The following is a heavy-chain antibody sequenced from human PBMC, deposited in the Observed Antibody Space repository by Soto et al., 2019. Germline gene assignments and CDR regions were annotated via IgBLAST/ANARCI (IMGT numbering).Heavy chain of an antibody. CDR1: GGSISSYY. D-gene: IGHD5-12*01. Sequence: PSETLSLTCTVSGGSISSYYWSWIRQPPGKGLEWIGYIYYSGSTNYNPSLKSRVTISVDTSKNQFSLKLSSVTAADTAVYYCARDRRDGYNLIDYWGQGTLVTVSS. CDR2: IYYSGST. V-gene: IGHV4-59*01. J-gene: IGHJ4*02. CDR3: ARDRRDGYNLIDY.